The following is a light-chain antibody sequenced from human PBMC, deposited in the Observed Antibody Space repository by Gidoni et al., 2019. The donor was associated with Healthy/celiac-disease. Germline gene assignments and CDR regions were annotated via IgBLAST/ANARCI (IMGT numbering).Light chain of an antibody. J-gene: IGKJ2*01. V-gene: IGKV1-39*01. CDR3: QQSYSTLPYT. CDR2: AAS. Sequence: DIQMTPSPSSLSASVGDRVTITCRASQSISSYLNWYQQKPGKAPKLVIYAASSLQSGVPSRFSGSGSGTDFTLTSSSLQPEDFATYYCQQSYSTLPYTFGQGTKLEIK. CDR1: QSISSY.